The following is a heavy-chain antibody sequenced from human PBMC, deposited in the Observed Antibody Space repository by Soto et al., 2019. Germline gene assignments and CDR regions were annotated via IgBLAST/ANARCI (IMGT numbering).Heavy chain of an antibody. J-gene: IGHJ5*02. V-gene: IGHV4-4*02. CDR1: GGSISSDDW. CDR3: ARSDCYGVCRGKWLDP. Sequence: SETLSLTCADSGGSISSDDWWTWVRQTPGKGLEWIGEIYHSGTTNYNPSLMSRVTIAVGKAKSQFSLRLDSVTAADTAVYYCARSDCYGVCRGKWLDPWGQGILVTVSS. D-gene: IGHD2-21*02. CDR2: IYHSGTT.